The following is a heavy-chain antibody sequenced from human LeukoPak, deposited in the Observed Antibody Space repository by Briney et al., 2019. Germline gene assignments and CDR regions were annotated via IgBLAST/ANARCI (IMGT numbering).Heavy chain of an antibody. J-gene: IGHJ4*02. CDR1: GFTVSSNY. V-gene: IGHV3-53*01. CDR2: IYSGGST. D-gene: IGHD1-7*01. Sequence: GGSLRLSCAASGFTVSSNYMSWVRQAPGKGLEWVSVIYSGGSTYYADSVKGRFTISRDNSKNTLYLQMNSLRAEDTAVNYCAKVPRAELTYYFDYWGQGTLVTVSS. CDR3: AKVPRAELTYYFDY.